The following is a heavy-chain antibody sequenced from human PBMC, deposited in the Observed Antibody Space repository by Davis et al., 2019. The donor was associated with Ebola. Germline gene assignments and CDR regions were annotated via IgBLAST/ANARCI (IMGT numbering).Heavy chain of an antibody. D-gene: IGHD2-15*01. J-gene: IGHJ3*02. CDR2: ISSSSSYI. CDR3: ARDSCSGGSCYWSNSFDI. CDR1: GFTFSSYS. Sequence: GESLKISCAASGFTFSSYSMNWVRQAPGKGLEWVSSISSSSSYIYYADSVKGRFTISRDNAKNELYLQMNSLRAEDTAVYYCARDSCSGGSCYWSNSFDIWGQGTMVTVSS. V-gene: IGHV3-21*01.